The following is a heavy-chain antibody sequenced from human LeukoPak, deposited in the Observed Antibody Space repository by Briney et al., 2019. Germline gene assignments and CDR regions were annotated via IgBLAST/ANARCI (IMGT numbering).Heavy chain of an antibody. CDR2: IYYSGST. J-gene: IGHJ5*02. D-gene: IGHD3-22*01. CDR3: ARDAPYHYDSSGSNNWFDP. V-gene: IGHV4-59*01. Sequence: SETLSLTCTVSGGSISSYYWSWIRQPPGKGLEWIGYIYYSGSTNYNPSLKSRVTISVDTSKNQFSLKLSSVTAADTAVYYCARDAPYHYDSSGSNNWFDPWGQGTLVTVSS. CDR1: GGSISSYY.